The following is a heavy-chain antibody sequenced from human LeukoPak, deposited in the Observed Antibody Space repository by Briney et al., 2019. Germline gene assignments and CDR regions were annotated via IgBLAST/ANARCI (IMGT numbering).Heavy chain of an antibody. V-gene: IGHV3-48*04. J-gene: IGHJ3*02. CDR1: GFTFSSYG. CDR3: AREYSGYDFSAFDI. D-gene: IGHD5-12*01. Sequence: PGGSLRLSCAASGFTFSSYGMSWVRQAPGKGLEWVSYISSSGSTIYYADSVKGRFTISRDNAKNSLYLQMNSLRAEDTAVYYCAREYSGYDFSAFDIWGQGTMVTVSS. CDR2: ISSSGSTI.